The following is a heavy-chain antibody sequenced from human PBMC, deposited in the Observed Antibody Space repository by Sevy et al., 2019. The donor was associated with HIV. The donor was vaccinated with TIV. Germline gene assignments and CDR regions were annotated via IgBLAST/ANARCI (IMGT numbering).Heavy chain of an antibody. J-gene: IGHJ4*02. CDR2: ISGSGGST. CDR1: GFTFSSYS. CDR3: AKLVRGSRKDY. D-gene: IGHD6-13*01. Sequence: GGSLRLSCAASGFTFSSYSMSWVRQAPGKGMEWVSAISGSGGSTYYADSVKGRFTISRDNPKNTLYLQMNSLRAEDTAVYYCAKLVRGSRKDYWGQGTMVTVSS. V-gene: IGHV3-23*01.